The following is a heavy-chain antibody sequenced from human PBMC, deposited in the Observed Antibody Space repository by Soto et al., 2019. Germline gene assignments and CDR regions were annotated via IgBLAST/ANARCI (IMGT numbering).Heavy chain of an antibody. CDR2: ISYDGSHK. Sequence: QVQLVESGGGVVQPGKSLRLSCAASGFTFSSYTMHWVRQAPGKGLEWVTVISYDGSHKYYADSVKGRFTISRDISKNTLFLQMNSLRAEDTAVYYCARWEQQVSFAYWGQGTLVTVSS. CDR1: GFTFSSYT. V-gene: IGHV3-30*04. J-gene: IGHJ4*02. D-gene: IGHD6-13*01. CDR3: ARWEQQVSFAY.